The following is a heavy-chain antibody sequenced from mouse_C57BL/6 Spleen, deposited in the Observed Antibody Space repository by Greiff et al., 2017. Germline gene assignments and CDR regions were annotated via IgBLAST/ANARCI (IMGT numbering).Heavy chain of an antibody. J-gene: IGHJ4*01. V-gene: IGHV1-26*01. CDR1: GYTFTDYY. Sequence: VQLQQSGPELVKPGASVKISCKASGYTFTDYYMNWVKQSHGKSLEWIGDLNPNNGGTCYNQKFKGQATFAVDKSSSTAYLELRSLTSEDSAVYYCARSGRSDAMDYWGQGTSVTVSS. CDR3: ARSGRSDAMDY. D-gene: IGHD1-1*01. CDR2: LNPNNGGT.